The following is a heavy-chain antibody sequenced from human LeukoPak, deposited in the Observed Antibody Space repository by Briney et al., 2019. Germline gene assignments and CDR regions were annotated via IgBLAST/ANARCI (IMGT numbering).Heavy chain of an antibody. V-gene: IGHV3-30*18. CDR2: ISYDGSNK. D-gene: IGHD5-12*01. CDR3: AKDIVATSRYYYYGMDV. J-gene: IGHJ6*02. CDR1: GFTFSSHG. Sequence: GGSLRLSCAASGFTFSSHGMHWVRQAPGKGLEWVAVISYDGSNKYYAGSVKGRFTISRDNSKNTLYLQMNSLRAEDTAVYYCAKDIVATSRYYYYGMDVWGQGTTVTVSS.